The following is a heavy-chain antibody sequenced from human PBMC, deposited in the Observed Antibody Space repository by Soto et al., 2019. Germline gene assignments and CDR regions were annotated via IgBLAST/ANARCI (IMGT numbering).Heavy chain of an antibody. CDR3: ASTAPSSGWIGNWFDP. J-gene: IGHJ5*02. V-gene: IGHV3-66*01. Sequence: GGSLRLSCAASGFTVSSNYMSWVRQAPGKGLEWVSVIYSGGSTYYADSVKGRFTISRDNSKNTLYLQMNSLRAEDTAVYYCASTAPSSGWIGNWFDPWGQGTLVTVSS. D-gene: IGHD6-19*01. CDR1: GFTVSSNY. CDR2: IYSGGST.